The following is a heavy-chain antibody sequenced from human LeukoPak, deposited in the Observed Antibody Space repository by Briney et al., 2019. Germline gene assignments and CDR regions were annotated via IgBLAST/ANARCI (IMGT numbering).Heavy chain of an antibody. Sequence: SETLSLTCTVSSGSIRSYYWGWVRQPPGKELEWIGRIYTTGTTQYNPSLKSRVTMSVYTSPNQFSPNGRSMTAADTAVYDCGRQGYTASQYFFDYWSQGTLVAVS. CDR3: GRQGYTASQYFFDY. V-gene: IGHV4-4*07. D-gene: IGHD2-2*02. CDR1: SGSIRSYY. J-gene: IGHJ4*02. CDR2: IYTTGTT.